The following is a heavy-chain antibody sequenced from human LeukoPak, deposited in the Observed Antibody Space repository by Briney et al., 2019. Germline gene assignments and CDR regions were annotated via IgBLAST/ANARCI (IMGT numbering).Heavy chain of an antibody. CDR2: IYYSGST. Sequence: PSETLSLTCTVSGGSISGSSYYWGWIRQPPGKGLEWIGSIYYSGSTYYNPSLKSRVTISVDTSKNQFSLKLGSVTAADTAVYYCARGPGYWGQGTLVTVSS. J-gene: IGHJ4*02. CDR3: ARGPGY. V-gene: IGHV4-39*01. CDR1: GGSISGSSYY.